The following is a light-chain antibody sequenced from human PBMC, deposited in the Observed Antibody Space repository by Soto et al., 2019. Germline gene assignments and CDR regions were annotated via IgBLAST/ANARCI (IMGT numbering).Light chain of an antibody. J-gene: IGLJ3*02. CDR1: SGHSSYI. CDR2: LEGSGSY. CDR3: ETWEGGV. Sequence: QSVLTQSSSASASLGSSVKLTCTLSSGHSSYIIAWHQQQPGKAPRYLMKLEGSGSYNKGSGVPDRFSGSSSGADRYLTIYNLQFEDEADYYCETWEGGVFGGGTKLTVL. V-gene: IGLV4-60*02.